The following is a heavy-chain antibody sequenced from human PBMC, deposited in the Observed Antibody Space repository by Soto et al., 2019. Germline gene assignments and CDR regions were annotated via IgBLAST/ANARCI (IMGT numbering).Heavy chain of an antibody. D-gene: IGHD5-12*01. J-gene: IGHJ6*03. Sequence: EVQLVESGGGLVKPGGSLRLSCAASGFTFSNAWMSWVRQAPGKGLEWVGRIKSKTDGGTTDYAAPVKGRFTISRDDSKNTLYLQMNSLKTEDTAVYYCTTDRDIVATIEYYYYMDVWGKGTTVTVSS. CDR2: IKSKTDGGTT. V-gene: IGHV3-15*01. CDR1: GFTFSNAW. CDR3: TTDRDIVATIEYYYYMDV.